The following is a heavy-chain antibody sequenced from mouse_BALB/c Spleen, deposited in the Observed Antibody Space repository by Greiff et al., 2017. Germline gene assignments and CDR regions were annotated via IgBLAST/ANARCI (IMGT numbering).Heavy chain of an antibody. Sequence: EVKVVESGGGLVQPGGSRKLSCAASGFTFSDYGMAWVRQAPGKGPEWVAFISNLAYSIYYADTVTGRFTISRENAKNTLYLEMSSLRSEDTAMYYCARKTARATYAMDYWGQGTSVTVSS. J-gene: IGHJ4*01. CDR3: ARKTARATYAMDY. V-gene: IGHV5-15*02. CDR1: GFTFSDYG. D-gene: IGHD3-2*01. CDR2: ISNLAYSI.